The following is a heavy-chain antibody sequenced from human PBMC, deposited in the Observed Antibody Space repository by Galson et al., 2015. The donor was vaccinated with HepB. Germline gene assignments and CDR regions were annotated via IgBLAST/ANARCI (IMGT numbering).Heavy chain of an antibody. CDR2: IYHSGNT. J-gene: IGHJ3*01. D-gene: IGHD2-15*01. CDR3: ARFPSPVNRIMDAFDV. CDR1: GGSIHSDSHF. V-gene: IGHV4-31*03. Sequence: TLSLTCTVSGGSIHSDSHFWSWIRQHPGKGLEWIGYIYHSGNTYYNPSLESRVTMSVDTSKNQFSVKLKSVTAADTGVYYCARFPSPVNRIMDAFDVWGQGTMVSVSA.